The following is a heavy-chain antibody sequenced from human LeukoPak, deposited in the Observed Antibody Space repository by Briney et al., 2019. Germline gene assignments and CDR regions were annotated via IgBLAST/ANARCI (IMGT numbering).Heavy chain of an antibody. CDR3: ASTTRGYGSGSYLFDY. CDR1: GGSISSYY. V-gene: IGHV4-59*08. Sequence: SETLSLTCTVSGGSISSYYWSWIRQPPGKGLEWIGYIYYSGSTNYNPSLKSRVTISVDTSKNQFSLKLSSVTAADTAVHYCASTTRGYGSGSYLFDYWGQGTLVTVSS. CDR2: IYYSGST. D-gene: IGHD3-10*01. J-gene: IGHJ4*02.